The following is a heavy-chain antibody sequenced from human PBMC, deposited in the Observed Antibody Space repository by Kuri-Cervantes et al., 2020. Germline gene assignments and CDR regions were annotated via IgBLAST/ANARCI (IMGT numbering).Heavy chain of an antibody. D-gene: IGHD4-17*01. V-gene: IGHV3-53*05. Sequence: GESLKISCAASEFTVNSSYMSWVRQAPGKGLEWVSVIFGGGRTHYADSVKGRFTISRDNAKKSLYLQMNSLRAEDTALYYCAKAADYGVRATADYWGQGTLVTVSS. J-gene: IGHJ4*02. CDR1: EFTVNSSY. CDR3: AKAADYGVRATADY. CDR2: IFGGGRT.